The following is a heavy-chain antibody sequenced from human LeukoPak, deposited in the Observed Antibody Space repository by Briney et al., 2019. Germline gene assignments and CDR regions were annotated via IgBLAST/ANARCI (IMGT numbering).Heavy chain of an antibody. CDR3: ANDFDH. Sequence: PGGSLRLSCAASGFTFNNYAMSWFRQAPGKGLEWVSTISGSDDNTYYADSVKGRFTISRDISKNTLYLQMNSLRADDTAVYYCANDFDHWGQGTLVTVSS. V-gene: IGHV3-23*01. CDR2: ISGSDDNT. CDR1: GFTFNNYA. J-gene: IGHJ4*02.